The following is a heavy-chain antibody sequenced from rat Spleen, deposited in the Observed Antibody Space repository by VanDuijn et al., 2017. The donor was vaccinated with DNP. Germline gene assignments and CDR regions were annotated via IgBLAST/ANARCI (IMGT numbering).Heavy chain of an antibody. CDR3: ATHYPGITPFDY. CDR1: GFTFSNYG. CDR2: ISPSGGST. D-gene: IGHD1-4*01. J-gene: IGHJ2*01. V-gene: IGHV5-19*01. Sequence: EVQLVESGGGLVQPGRSLKLSCAASGFTFSNYGMHWIRQAPTKGLEWVASISPSGGSTYYRDSVKGRFTISRDNAKSTLYLQMDSLRSEDTATYYCATHYPGITPFDYWGQGVMVTVSS.